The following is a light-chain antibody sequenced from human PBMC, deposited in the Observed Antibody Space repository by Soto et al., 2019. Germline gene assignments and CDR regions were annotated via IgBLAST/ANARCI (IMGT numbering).Light chain of an antibody. J-gene: IGKJ2*01. Sequence: IHMTQSPSSLSASVGDRVTISCRASQRITTYLNWYQQKPGEAPKILIYTSGTLQRGVPSRCSSSESGTDFTLTINSLPRAGFATYFCQQTYSTLYTFGQGTQLELK. CDR2: TSG. CDR3: QQTYSTLYT. V-gene: IGKV1-39*01. CDR1: QRITTY.